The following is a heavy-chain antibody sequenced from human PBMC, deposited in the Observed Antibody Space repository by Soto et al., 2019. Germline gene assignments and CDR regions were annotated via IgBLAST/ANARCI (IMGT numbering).Heavy chain of an antibody. CDR2: ISPNKGVT. J-gene: IGHJ4*02. V-gene: IGHV1-2*02. Sequence: QVQLVQSGAEVQKPGASVKVSCKASGYTFTDYWMHWVRQAPGQGLEWMGWISPNKGVTKYAQKFQGRVTMTRDTSISTVYMELSRLTSDDTAVYYCARENFKFENWVQGTLVTVSS. CDR3: ARENFKFEN. CDR1: GYTFTDYW.